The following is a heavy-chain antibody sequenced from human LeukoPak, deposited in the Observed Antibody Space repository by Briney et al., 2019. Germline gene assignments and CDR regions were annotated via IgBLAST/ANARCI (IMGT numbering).Heavy chain of an antibody. CDR2: NYYSGST. V-gene: IGHV4-30-4*01. Sequence: SETLSLTCTVSGGSISSGDYFWSWIRQHPGKGLEWIGYNYYSGSTYYNPSLKSRVAISVDTSKNQFSLTVSSVTAADTAVYYCARDVSSSPAWWFDPWGQGTLVTVSS. J-gene: IGHJ5*02. CDR1: GGSISSGDYF. CDR3: ARDVSSSPAWWFDP. D-gene: IGHD6-6*01.